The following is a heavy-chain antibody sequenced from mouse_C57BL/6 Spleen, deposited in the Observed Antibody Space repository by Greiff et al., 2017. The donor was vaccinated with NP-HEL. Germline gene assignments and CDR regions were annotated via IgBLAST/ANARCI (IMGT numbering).Heavy chain of an antibody. D-gene: IGHD2-5*01. CDR1: GYTFTSYW. Sequence: QVQLQQPGTDLVKPGASVKLSCKASGYTFTSYWMHWVQQRPGQGLEWIGYINPSNGGTNYNEKFKSKATLTVDKSSSTAYMQLSSLTSEDSVVYYCARSRYSNYEGFAYWGQGTLVTVSA. V-gene: IGHV1-53*01. J-gene: IGHJ3*01. CDR3: ARSRYSNYEGFAY. CDR2: INPSNGGT.